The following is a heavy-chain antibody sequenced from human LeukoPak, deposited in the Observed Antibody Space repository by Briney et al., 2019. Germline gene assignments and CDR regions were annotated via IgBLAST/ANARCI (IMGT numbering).Heavy chain of an antibody. CDR3: ATSRTSDY. Sequence: GGSLRLSCAASGFTFSSYWMNWVRQAPGKGLVWVSRIAGDGSSTTYADSVKGRFSISRDNAKNTLYLQMNSLRAADTAVYYFATSRTSDYWGQGTLVTVSS. J-gene: IGHJ4*02. D-gene: IGHD1-14*01. CDR1: GFTFSSYW. CDR2: IAGDGSST. V-gene: IGHV3-74*01.